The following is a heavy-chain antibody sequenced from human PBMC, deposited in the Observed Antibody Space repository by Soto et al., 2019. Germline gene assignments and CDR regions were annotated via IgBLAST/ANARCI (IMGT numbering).Heavy chain of an antibody. D-gene: IGHD3-9*01. J-gene: IGHJ3*02. Sequence: VQLVESGGGLVKPGGSLRLSCAVSGFTFSSYSMNWVRQAPGKGLEWVSSISSSSSYIYYADSVKGRFTISRDNAKNSLYLQMNSLRAEDTAVYYCARRTDILTGYYDAFDIWGQGTMVTVSS. CDR2: ISSSSSYI. V-gene: IGHV3-21*01. CDR3: ARRTDILTGYYDAFDI. CDR1: GFTFSSYS.